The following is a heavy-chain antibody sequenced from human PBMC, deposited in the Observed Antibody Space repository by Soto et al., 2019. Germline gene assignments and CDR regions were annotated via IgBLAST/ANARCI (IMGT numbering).Heavy chain of an antibody. CDR3: TIDRWELRQFDS. CDR2: IKTKTEGGTT. V-gene: IGHV3-15*01. D-gene: IGHD1-26*01. CDR1: GFTFSNAW. J-gene: IGHJ4*02. Sequence: EVHLVESGGGLVKPGGSLILSCAASGFTFSNAWMSWVRQAPGKGLEWVGRIKTKTEGGTTHYAAPVTGRFIISRDDSKNTLYLEINSLKTEDTAVYYCTIDRWELRQFDSWGQGTLVTVSA.